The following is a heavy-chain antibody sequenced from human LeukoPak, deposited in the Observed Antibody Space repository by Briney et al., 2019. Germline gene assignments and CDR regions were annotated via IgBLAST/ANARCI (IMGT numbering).Heavy chain of an antibody. CDR3: ARAPTTPYYYYMDV. V-gene: IGHV4-61*02. CDR2: IYTSGST. D-gene: IGHD4-11*01. Sequence: TLSLTCTVSGGSISSGSYYWSWIRQPAGKGLEWIGRIYTSGSTNYNPSLKSRVTISVDTSKNQFSLKLSSVTAADTAVYCCARAPTTPYYYYMDVWGKGTTVTVSS. J-gene: IGHJ6*03. CDR1: GGSISSGSYY.